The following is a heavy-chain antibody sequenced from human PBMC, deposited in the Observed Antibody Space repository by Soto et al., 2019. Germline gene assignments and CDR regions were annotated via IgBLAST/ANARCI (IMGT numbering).Heavy chain of an antibody. V-gene: IGHV3-30*18. CDR3: AKELSGSYYYYYGMDV. J-gene: IGHJ6*02. CDR2: ISYDGSNK. D-gene: IGHD1-26*01. Sequence: GGSLRLSCAASGFTFSSYGMHWVRQAPGKGLEWVAVISYDGSNKYYADSVKGRFTISRDNSKNTLYLQMNSLRAEDTAVYYCAKELSGSYYYYYGMDVWGQGTTGTVSS. CDR1: GFTFSSYG.